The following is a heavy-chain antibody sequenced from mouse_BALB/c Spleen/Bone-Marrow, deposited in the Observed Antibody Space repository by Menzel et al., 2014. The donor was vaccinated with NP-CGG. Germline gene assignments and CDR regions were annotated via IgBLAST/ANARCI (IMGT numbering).Heavy chain of an antibody. CDR3: ARGNYEAMDY. J-gene: IGHJ4*01. Sequence: VQLQQSGADLAKPGASVKMSCKASGYTFTSYWMHWVKQRPGQGLEWIGYINTSTGYTEYNQKFKDKATLTADKSSSTPYMKLSTLPSEDSSVYYCARGNYEAMDYWGQGTSVTVSS. CDR1: GYTFTSYW. CDR2: INTSTGYT. D-gene: IGHD2-1*01. V-gene: IGHV1-7*01.